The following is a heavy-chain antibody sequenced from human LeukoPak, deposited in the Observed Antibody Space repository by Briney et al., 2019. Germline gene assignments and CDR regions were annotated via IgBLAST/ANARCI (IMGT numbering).Heavy chain of an antibody. V-gene: IGHV3-23*01. CDR1: GFTFNNYA. D-gene: IGHD3-9*01. CDR2: ISASGIST. Sequence: PGGSPRLSCAASGFTFNNYAMSWVRQAPGKGLEWVSTISASGISTYYSDSVRGRFTISRDNSKNTLYLQMNSLRAGDTAVYYCAKGDNDILTGYYNSFDYWGQGTLVTVSS. CDR3: AKGDNDILTGYYNSFDY. J-gene: IGHJ4*02.